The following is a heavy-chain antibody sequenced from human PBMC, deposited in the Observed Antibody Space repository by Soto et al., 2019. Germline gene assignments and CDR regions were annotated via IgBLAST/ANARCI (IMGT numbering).Heavy chain of an antibody. CDR3: AREKTYCSGGSCYSGYFQH. CDR2: ISYDGSNK. Sequence: QVQLVESGGGVVQPGRSLRLSCAASGFTFSSYAMHWVRQAPGKGLEWVAVISYDGSNKYYADSVKGRFTISRDNSKNTLYLQMNSLRADDTAVYYCAREKTYCSGGSCYSGYFQHWGQGTLVTVSS. CDR1: GFTFSSYA. J-gene: IGHJ1*01. D-gene: IGHD2-15*01. V-gene: IGHV3-30-3*01.